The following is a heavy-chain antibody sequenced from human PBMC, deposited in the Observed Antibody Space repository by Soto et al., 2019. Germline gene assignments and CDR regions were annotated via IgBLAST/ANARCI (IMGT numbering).Heavy chain of an antibody. V-gene: IGHV5-51*01. J-gene: IGHJ6*02. D-gene: IGHD3-3*01. Sequence: GESLKISCKGSGYSFTSYWIGWVRQMPGKGLEWMGIIYPGDSDTRYSPSFQGQVTISADKSISTAYLQWSSLKASDTAMYYCARGASEYDFWSGYYFSTKGVYYYYGMDVWGQGTTVTVSS. CDR1: GYSFTSYW. CDR3: ARGASEYDFWSGYYFSTKGVYYYYGMDV. CDR2: IYPGDSDT.